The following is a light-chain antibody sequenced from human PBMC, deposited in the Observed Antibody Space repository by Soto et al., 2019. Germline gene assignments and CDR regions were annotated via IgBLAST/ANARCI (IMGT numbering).Light chain of an antibody. CDR1: QTISSW. Sequence: DIQMTQSPSTLSGSVGDRVTITCRASQTISSWLAWYQQKPGKAPKLLIYKASTLKSGVPSRFSGSGSGTEFTLTISSLQPDDFATYYCQQANSFPYTFGQGTKLEIQ. J-gene: IGKJ2*01. CDR3: QQANSFPYT. V-gene: IGKV1-5*03. CDR2: KAS.